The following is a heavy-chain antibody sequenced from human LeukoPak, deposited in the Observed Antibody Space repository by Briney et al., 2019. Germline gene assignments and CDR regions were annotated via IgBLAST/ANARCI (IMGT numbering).Heavy chain of an antibody. CDR3: ARVRYSSSSHYFDY. J-gene: IGHJ4*02. CDR1: GFTFSSYA. Sequence: GGSLRLSCAASGFTFSSYAMHWVRQAPGKALEWVAVISYDGSNKYYADSVKGRFTISRDNSKNTLYLQMNSLRAEDTAVYYCARVRYSSSSHYFDYWGQGTLVTVSS. CDR2: ISYDGSNK. V-gene: IGHV3-30*04. D-gene: IGHD6-6*01.